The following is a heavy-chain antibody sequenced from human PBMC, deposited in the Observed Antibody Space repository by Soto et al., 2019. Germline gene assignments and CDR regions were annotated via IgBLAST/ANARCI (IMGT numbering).Heavy chain of an antibody. CDR3: ARNHRQRYCSGGTCRPAYGMDV. CDR2: IYYNGDT. V-gene: IGHV4-39*01. D-gene: IGHD2-15*01. CDR1: GGSISSDRFY. Sequence: SETLSLTCTVSGGSISSDRFYWAWVRQPPGKGLEWIGIIYYNGDTYYNPSLAGRLTMSVDTSNQFSLTLRSVTAADTALYYCARNHRQRYCSGGTCRPAYGMDVWGQGTTVTVSS. J-gene: IGHJ6*02.